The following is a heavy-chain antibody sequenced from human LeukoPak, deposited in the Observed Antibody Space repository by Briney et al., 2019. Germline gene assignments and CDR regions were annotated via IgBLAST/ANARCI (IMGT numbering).Heavy chain of an antibody. Sequence: GASVKVSCKASGYTFTSYDINWVRQATGQGLEWMGWMNPNSGNTGYAQKFQGRVTMTRNTSISTAYMELSSLRSEDTAVYYCARGLKAPKTKANGRRPGVHFDYWGQGTLVTVSS. CDR2: MNPNSGNT. J-gene: IGHJ4*02. CDR3: ARGLKAPKTKANGRRPGVHFDY. CDR1: GYTFTSYD. V-gene: IGHV1-8*01. D-gene: IGHD1-1*01.